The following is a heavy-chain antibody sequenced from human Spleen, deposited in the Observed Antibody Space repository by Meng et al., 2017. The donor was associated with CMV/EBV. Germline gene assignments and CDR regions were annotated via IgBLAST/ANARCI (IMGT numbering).Heavy chain of an antibody. D-gene: IGHD3-3*01. CDR2: IYYSGST. V-gene: IGHV4-59*01. CDR3: ARGAYDFWSGYLYYYYYYGMDV. Sequence: SETLSLTCTVSGGSIRPYYWTWIRQPPGKRLEWIGYIYYSGSTNYNPSLKSRVTISVDTSKNQLSLNLRSVTAADTAVYYCARGAYDFWSGYLYYYYYYGMDVWGQGTTVTVSS. J-gene: IGHJ6*02. CDR1: GGSIRPYY.